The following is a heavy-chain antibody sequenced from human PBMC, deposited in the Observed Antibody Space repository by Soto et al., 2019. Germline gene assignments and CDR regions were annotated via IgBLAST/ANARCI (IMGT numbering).Heavy chain of an antibody. CDR3: ARVFGASHLDYYYYYGMDV. V-gene: IGHV7-4-1*01. CDR1: GYTFTSYA. CDR2: INTNTGNP. J-gene: IGHJ6*02. D-gene: IGHD1-26*01. Sequence: ASVKVSCKASGYTFTSYAMNWVRQAPGQGLEWMGWINTNTGNPTYAQGFTGQFVFSLDTSVSTAYLQICSLKAEDTAVYYCARVFGASHLDYYYYYGMDVWGQGTTVTVSS.